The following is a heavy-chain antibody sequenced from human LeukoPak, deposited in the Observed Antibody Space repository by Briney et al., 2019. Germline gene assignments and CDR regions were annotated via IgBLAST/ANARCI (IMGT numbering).Heavy chain of an antibody. CDR2: IRYDGSNK. CDR1: GFTFSSYG. D-gene: IGHD6-13*01. J-gene: IGHJ4*02. CDR3: ARVEYSSSWHEDY. Sequence: GGSLRLSCAASGFTFSSYGMHWVRQAPGKGLEWVAFIRYDGSNKYYADSVKGRFTISRDNSKNTLYLQMNSLRAEDTAVYYCARVEYSSSWHEDYWGQGTLVTVSS. V-gene: IGHV3-30*02.